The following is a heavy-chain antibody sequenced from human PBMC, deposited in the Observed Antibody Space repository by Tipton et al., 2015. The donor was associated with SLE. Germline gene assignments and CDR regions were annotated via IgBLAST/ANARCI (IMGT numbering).Heavy chain of an antibody. J-gene: IGHJ4*02. V-gene: IGHV4-39*07. CDR3: TRDRILVPGIDY. D-gene: IGHD6-19*01. CDR1: GGSISSSSYY. Sequence: GLVKPSETLSLTCTVSGGSISSSSYYWGWIRQPPGKGLEWIGSMYYSGSTYYNPSLKSRVTISVGTSKNQFSLKLSSVTAADTAVYYCTRDRILVPGIDYWGQGSLVTVSS. CDR2: MYYSGST.